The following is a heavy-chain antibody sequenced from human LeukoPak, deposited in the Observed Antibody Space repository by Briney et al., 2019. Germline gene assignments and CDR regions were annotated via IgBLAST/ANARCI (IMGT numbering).Heavy chain of an antibody. CDR2: ISFDGSTK. CDR1: GFTFSSYG. CDR3: VKDYYGSGTYGYFDY. J-gene: IGHJ4*02. V-gene: IGHV3-30*18. D-gene: IGHD3-10*01. Sequence: TGGSLRLSCVASGFTFSSYGMHCVRQAPGKGLEWVAVISFDGSTKYYADSVKGRFTISRDNSKNTLYLQMNSLRAEDTAVYYCVKDYYGSGTYGYFDYWGQGTLVTVSS.